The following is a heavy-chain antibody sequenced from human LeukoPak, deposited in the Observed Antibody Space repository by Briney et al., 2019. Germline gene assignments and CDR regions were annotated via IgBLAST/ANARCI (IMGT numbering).Heavy chain of an antibody. CDR1: GGSISSGGY. J-gene: IGHJ4*02. D-gene: IGHD3-10*01. Sequence: SGTLSLTCAVSGGSISSGGYWSRVRQPPGKGLEWIGQIYISGSTNYNPSLDSRVTMSLDKSRNQLSLRLKSMTAADTAVYYCTRHGSYSHGFWGQGALVTVAS. CDR2: IYISGST. CDR3: TRHGSYSHGF. V-gene: IGHV4-4*02.